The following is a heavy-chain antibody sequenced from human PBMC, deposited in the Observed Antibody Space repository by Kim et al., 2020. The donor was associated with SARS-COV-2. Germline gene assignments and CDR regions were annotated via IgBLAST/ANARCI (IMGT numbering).Heavy chain of an antibody. CDR2: ISYDGSNK. CDR3: AGEYYYGSGSYWRDYYGMDV. CDR1: GFTFSSYG. J-gene: IGHJ6*02. D-gene: IGHD3-10*01. V-gene: IGHV3-33*05. Sequence: GGSLRLSCAASGFTFSSYGMHWVRQAPGKGLEWVAVISYDGSNKYYADSVKGRFTISRDNSKNTLYLQMNSLRAEDTAVYYCAGEYYYGSGSYWRDYYGMDVWGQGTTVTVSS.